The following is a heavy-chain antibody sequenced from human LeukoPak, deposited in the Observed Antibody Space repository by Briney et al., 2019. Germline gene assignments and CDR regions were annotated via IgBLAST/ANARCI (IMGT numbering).Heavy chain of an antibody. D-gene: IGHD3-10*01. CDR2: INHSGST. CDR3: AREGGYYGSGSYYAFDI. CDR1: GGSFSGYY. Sequence: PSETLSLTCAVYGGSFSGYYWTWIRQPPGKGLEWIGEINHSGSTNYNPSLKSRVTISVDTSKNQFSLKLSSVTAADTAVYYCAREGGYYGSGSYYAFDIWGQGTMVTVSS. V-gene: IGHV4-34*01. J-gene: IGHJ3*02.